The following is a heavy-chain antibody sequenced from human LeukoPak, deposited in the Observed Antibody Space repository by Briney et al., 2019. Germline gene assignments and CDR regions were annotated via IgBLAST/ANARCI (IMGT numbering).Heavy chain of an antibody. Sequence: SETLSLTCTVSGGSISSYYWGWIRQPPGKGLEWIGSIYHSGSTYYNPSLKSRVTISVDTSKNQFSLKLSSVTAADTAVYYCARGRAPGIAAAGPYYFDYWGQGTLVTVSS. J-gene: IGHJ4*02. CDR1: GGSISSYY. V-gene: IGHV4-38-2*02. CDR3: ARGRAPGIAAAGPYYFDY. CDR2: IYHSGST. D-gene: IGHD6-13*01.